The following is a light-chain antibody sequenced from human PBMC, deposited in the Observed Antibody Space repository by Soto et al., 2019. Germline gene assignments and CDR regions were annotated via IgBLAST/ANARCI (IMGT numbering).Light chain of an antibody. Sequence: QSVLTQPASVSGSPGQSITISCTGTSSDVGGYNFVSWYQQHPGKAPKLIIYDVSNRPSGVSNRFSGSKSGNTASLTISGLQAEDEADYYCSASTASSTHFVCGTGTKVTVL. J-gene: IGLJ1*01. CDR2: DVS. V-gene: IGLV2-14*01. CDR3: SASTASSTHFV. CDR1: SSDVGGYNF.